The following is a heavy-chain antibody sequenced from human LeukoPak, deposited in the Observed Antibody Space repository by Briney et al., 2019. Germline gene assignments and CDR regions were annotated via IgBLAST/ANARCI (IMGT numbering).Heavy chain of an antibody. CDR1: GFTFSSYA. V-gene: IGHV3-30*04. CDR2: ISHDGSKK. Sequence: GGSLRLSCAASGFTFSSYAMHWVRQAPGKGLEWVAVISHDGSKKYYADSVKGRFTISRDNSKNTPYLQMNSLRGDDTAVYYCARVPFYDSGGSETFYYYGVDVWGQGTTVTVSS. CDR3: ARVPFYDSGGSETFYYYGVDV. J-gene: IGHJ6*02. D-gene: IGHD3-22*01.